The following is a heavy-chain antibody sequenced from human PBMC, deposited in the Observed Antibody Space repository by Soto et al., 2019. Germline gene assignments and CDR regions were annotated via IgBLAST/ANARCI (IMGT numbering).Heavy chain of an antibody. Sequence: PGESLKISCKGSGYSFTSYWISWVRQMPGKGLEWMGRIDPIDSHTNYNPSFEGHVTLSADKSISTAYLQWSSLKASDTAMYYCARHNSGSSWLFDYWGQGALVTVS. CDR1: GYSFTSYW. CDR2: IDPIDSHT. J-gene: IGHJ4*02. V-gene: IGHV5-10-1*01. CDR3: ARHNSGSSWLFDY. D-gene: IGHD6-13*01.